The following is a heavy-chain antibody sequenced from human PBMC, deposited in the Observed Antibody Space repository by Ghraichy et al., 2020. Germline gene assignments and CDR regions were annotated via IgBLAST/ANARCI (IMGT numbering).Heavy chain of an antibody. CDR1: GFTFTSSA. V-gene: IGHV1-58*02. CDR3: AADRWSDDSSGPPRDY. J-gene: IGHJ4*02. CDR2: IVVGSGNT. D-gene: IGHD3-22*01. Sequence: SVKVSCKASGFTFTSSAMQWVRQARGQRLEWIGWIVVGSGNTNYAQKFQERVTITRDMSTSTAYMELSSLRSEDTAVYYCAADRWSDDSSGPPRDYWGQGTLVTVSS.